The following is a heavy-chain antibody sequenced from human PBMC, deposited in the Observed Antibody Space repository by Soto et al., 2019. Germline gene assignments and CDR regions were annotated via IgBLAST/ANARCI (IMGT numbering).Heavy chain of an antibody. J-gene: IGHJ4*02. D-gene: IGHD3-16*02. CDR3: MTDRQYRPAY. CDR1: GFTFNDAW. CDR2: IKSESDGGTT. Sequence: PGGSLRLSCAGSGFTFNDAWMNWVRQAPGEGLEWVGRIKSESDGGTTAYAAPVKGRFTISRDDSKNTVYLQMNSLRTEDTALYYCMTDRQYRPAYWGQGT. V-gene: IGHV3-15*07.